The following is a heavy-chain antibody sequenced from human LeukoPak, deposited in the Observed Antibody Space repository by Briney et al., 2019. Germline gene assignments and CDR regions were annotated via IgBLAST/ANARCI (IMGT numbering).Heavy chain of an antibody. Sequence: GASVKVSCKASGYTFTGYYLHWVRQAPGQGLEWMGWINPKSGGTNYAQKFQGRVTMTRDTSISTAYMELSRLRSDDTAVYYCARAKNTAMAYYYYYMDVWGKGTTVTVSS. CDR3: ARAKNTAMAYYYYYMDV. D-gene: IGHD5-18*01. CDR2: INPKSGGT. CDR1: GYTFTGYY. J-gene: IGHJ6*03. V-gene: IGHV1-2*02.